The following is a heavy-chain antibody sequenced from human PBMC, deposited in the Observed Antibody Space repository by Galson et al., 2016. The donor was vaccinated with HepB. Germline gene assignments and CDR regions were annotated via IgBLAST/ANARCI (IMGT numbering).Heavy chain of an antibody. CDR2: IWYDGNNK. D-gene: IGHD1-26*01. CDR3: AKGSQTIMVGAGSMDV. J-gene: IGHJ6*03. CDR1: GFTFSNFG. Sequence: LRLSCAASGFTFSNFGMHWVRQAPGKGLEWVAVIWYDGNNKFYAESVKGRFSISRDNSKNTVYVQMNSLRDEDTAVYYCAKGSQTIMVGAGSMDVWGKGTTVTVSS. V-gene: IGHV3-33*03.